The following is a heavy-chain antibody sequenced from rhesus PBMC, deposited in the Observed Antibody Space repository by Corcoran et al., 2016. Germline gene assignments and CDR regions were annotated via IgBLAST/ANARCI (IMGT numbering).Heavy chain of an antibody. D-gene: IGHD1-44*02. V-gene: IGHV4-65*01. CDR3: ARDLGGSYAFNY. CDR1: GGSISSSNW. J-gene: IGHJ4*01. CDR2: ISGSSRST. Sequence: QVQLQESGPGLVTPSEPLSLTCAVSGGSISSSNWWSWIRQPPGKGLGLLVYISGSSRSTYYNPSLKSRVTISTDTSKNQFSLKLSSVTAADTAVYYCARDLGGSYAFNYWGQGVLVTVSS.